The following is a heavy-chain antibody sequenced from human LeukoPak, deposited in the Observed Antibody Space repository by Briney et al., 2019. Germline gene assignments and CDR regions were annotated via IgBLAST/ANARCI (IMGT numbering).Heavy chain of an antibody. Sequence: ASETLSLTCSVPGDSISSSKYYWGWVRQSPGKGLESIGGFYYSGNTYHTPSLKSRVTVSVDTAKNQFSLKMTSVTAADTAVYYCASGLAVGGVPDCWGQGTLVTVSS. CDR2: FYYSGNT. CDR3: ASGLAVGGVPDC. D-gene: IGHD2-8*02. CDR1: GDSISSSKYY. J-gene: IGHJ4*02. V-gene: IGHV4-39*01.